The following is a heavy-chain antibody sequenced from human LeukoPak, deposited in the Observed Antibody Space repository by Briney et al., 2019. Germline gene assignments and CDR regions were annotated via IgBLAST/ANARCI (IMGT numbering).Heavy chain of an antibody. CDR2: ICHSGST. CDR1: GGSISSGGYS. Sequence: PSETLSLTCAVSGGSISSGGYSWSWIRRPPGKGLEWIGYICHSGSTYYNPSLKSRVTISVDRSKNQFSLKLSSVTAADTAVYYCARDVGGGYCSSTSCPWAWFDPWGQGTLVTVSS. V-gene: IGHV4-30-2*01. CDR3: ARDVGGGYCSSTSCPWAWFDP. J-gene: IGHJ5*02. D-gene: IGHD2-2*01.